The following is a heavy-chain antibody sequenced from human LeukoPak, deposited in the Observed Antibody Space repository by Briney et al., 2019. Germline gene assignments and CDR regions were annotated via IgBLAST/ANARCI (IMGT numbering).Heavy chain of an antibody. Sequence: GGSLRLSCAAAGFSFSTHWMHWVRQAPGKGLVYVAQIKSDGSATAYADSVKGRFTISRDNAKNTLYLEMSSLRAEDTAVYYCGSLTVVARDHWGQGTLVTVSS. CDR1: GFSFSTHW. CDR2: IKSDGSAT. CDR3: GSLTVVARDH. V-gene: IGHV3-74*01. J-gene: IGHJ4*02. D-gene: IGHD3-22*01.